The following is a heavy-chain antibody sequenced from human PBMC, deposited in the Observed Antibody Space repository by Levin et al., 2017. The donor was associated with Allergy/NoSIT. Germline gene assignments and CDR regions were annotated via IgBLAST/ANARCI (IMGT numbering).Heavy chain of an antibody. CDR1: GFTFSDYY. V-gene: IGHV3-11*01. D-gene: IGHD3-9*01. CDR3: ARVDILTGYYNSYYYYGMDV. J-gene: IGHJ6*02. CDR2: ISSSGSTI. Sequence: SCAASGFTFSDYYMSWIRQAPGKGLEWVSYISSSGSTIYYADPVKGRFTISRDNAKNSLYLQMNSLRAEDTAVYYCARVDILTGYYNSYYYYGMDVWGQGTTVTVSS.